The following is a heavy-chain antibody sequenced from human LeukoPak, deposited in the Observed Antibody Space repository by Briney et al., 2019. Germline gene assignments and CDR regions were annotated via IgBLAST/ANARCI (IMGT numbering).Heavy chain of an antibody. Sequence: SVKVSCKASRGTFSSFSMSWVRQAPGQGLEWMGRILPTLDIVDYAQNFQGRVTITADKSTTTSYMEVTSLKSEDTAVYYCARGPIPVAGDVDYWGQGTLVTVSS. D-gene: IGHD6-19*01. CDR3: ARGPIPVAGDVDY. V-gene: IGHV1-69*04. CDR1: RGTFSSFS. J-gene: IGHJ4*02. CDR2: ILPTLDIV.